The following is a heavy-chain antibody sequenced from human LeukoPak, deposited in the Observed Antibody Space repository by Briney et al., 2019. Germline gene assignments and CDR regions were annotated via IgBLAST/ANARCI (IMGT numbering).Heavy chain of an antibody. CDR3: ARGSHGDYEAFDI. V-gene: IGHV3-23*01. J-gene: IGHJ3*02. CDR2: ITRSGGST. CDR1: GFTFSSYA. Sequence: SGGSLRLSCTASGFTFSSYAMNWVRQAPGKGLEWVSTITRSGGSTYYADSVKGRFTISRDNAKNSLYLQMNSLRAEDTAVYYCARGSHGDYEAFDIWGQGTMVTVSS. D-gene: IGHD4-17*01.